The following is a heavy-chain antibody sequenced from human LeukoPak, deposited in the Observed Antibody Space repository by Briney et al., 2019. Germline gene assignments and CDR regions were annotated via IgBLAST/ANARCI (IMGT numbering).Heavy chain of an antibody. Sequence: SETLSLTCAVYGGSFSGYYWSWIRQPPGKGLEWIGEINHSGSTNYNPSLKSRVTISVDTSKNQFSLKLSSVTAADTAVYYCACAPYYDFWSGYGWFDPWGQGTLVTVSS. CDR3: ACAPYYDFWSGYGWFDP. D-gene: IGHD3-3*01. CDR2: INHSGST. CDR1: GGSFSGYY. V-gene: IGHV4-34*01. J-gene: IGHJ5*02.